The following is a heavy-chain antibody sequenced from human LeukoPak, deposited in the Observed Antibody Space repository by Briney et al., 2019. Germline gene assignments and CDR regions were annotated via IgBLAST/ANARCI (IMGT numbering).Heavy chain of an antibody. CDR1: GFTFSSYS. CDR2: ISRSSNSM. D-gene: IGHD1-26*01. J-gene: IGHJ4*02. Sequence: GGSLRLSCAASGFTFSSYSMNWVRQAPGKGLEWVSYISRSSNSMYYADSVKGRFTISRDNAKNSLYLQMSSLRPEDMTMYYCAREIPSGSYAPDYWGQGTLVTVSS. CDR3: AREIPSGSYAPDY. V-gene: IGHV3-21*01.